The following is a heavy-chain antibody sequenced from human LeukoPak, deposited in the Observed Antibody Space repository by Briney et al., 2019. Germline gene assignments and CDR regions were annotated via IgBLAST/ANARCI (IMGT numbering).Heavy chain of an antibody. Sequence: GGSLRLSCAASGFRFSSYAMHWVRPAPAKGLEGVAVISYDGSNKYYADSVKGRFTISRDNSKNTLYLQMNSLRAEDTAVYYCARDNRKEYSYGLVYWGQGTLVTVSS. CDR2: ISYDGSNK. J-gene: IGHJ4*02. V-gene: IGHV3-30-3*01. D-gene: IGHD5-18*01. CDR3: ARDNRKEYSYGLVY. CDR1: GFRFSSYA.